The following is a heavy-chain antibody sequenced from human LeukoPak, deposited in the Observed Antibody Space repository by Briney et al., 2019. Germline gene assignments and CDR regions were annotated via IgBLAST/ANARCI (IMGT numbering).Heavy chain of an antibody. J-gene: IGHJ6*04. D-gene: IGHD2-15*01. Sequence: GASVKVSCKASGGTFSSYAISWVRQAPGQGLEWMGGIIPIFGTANYAQKFQGRVTITADKSTSTAYMELSSLRSEDTAVYYCARDSQGSAWPYYYYGMDVWGKGTTVTASS. V-gene: IGHV1-69*06. CDR2: IIPIFGTA. CDR3: ARDSQGSAWPYYYYGMDV. CDR1: GGTFSSYA.